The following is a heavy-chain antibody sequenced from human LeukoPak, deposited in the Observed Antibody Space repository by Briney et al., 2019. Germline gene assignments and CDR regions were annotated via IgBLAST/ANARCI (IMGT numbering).Heavy chain of an antibody. D-gene: IGHD3-10*01. J-gene: IGHJ3*02. CDR3: ARGAQKILSFGEYPSDAFDI. CDR1: GFTFSNFV. V-gene: IGHV3-30-3*01. Sequence: GGSLRLSCTASGFTFSNFVMHWVRQPPGRGLQWVTEISYDGNKKTYVDSVKGRFTISRDNSKNTLYLQMNSLRDEDTAVYYCARGAQKILSFGEYPSDAFDIWGQGTMVSVSS. CDR2: ISYDGNKK.